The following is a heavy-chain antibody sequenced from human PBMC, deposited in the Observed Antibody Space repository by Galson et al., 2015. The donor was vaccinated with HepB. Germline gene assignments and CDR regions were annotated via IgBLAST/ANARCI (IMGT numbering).Heavy chain of an antibody. D-gene: IGHD2-8*01. CDR3: ARDQRGLMEDY. J-gene: IGHJ4*02. Sequence: SVKVSCKVSGYTLTELSMHWVRQAPGQGLEWMGIINPSGGSTSYAQKFQGRVTMTRDTSTSTVYMELSSLRSEDTAVYYCARDQRGLMEDYWGQGTLVTVSS. V-gene: IGHV1-46*01. CDR1: GYTLTELS. CDR2: INPSGGST.